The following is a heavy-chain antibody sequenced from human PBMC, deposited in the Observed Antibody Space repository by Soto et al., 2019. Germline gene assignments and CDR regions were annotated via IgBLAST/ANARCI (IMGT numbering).Heavy chain of an antibody. Sequence: VASVKVSCKASGGTFSGYTISWVRQAPGQGLEWMGRIIPILGIANYAQKFQGRVTITADKSTSTAYMELSSLRSEDTAVYYCARPARYCSGGSCDGFFDYWGQGTLVTVSS. CDR1: GGTFSGYT. J-gene: IGHJ4*02. V-gene: IGHV1-69*02. CDR2: IIPILGIA. CDR3: ARPARYCSGGSCDGFFDY. D-gene: IGHD2-15*01.